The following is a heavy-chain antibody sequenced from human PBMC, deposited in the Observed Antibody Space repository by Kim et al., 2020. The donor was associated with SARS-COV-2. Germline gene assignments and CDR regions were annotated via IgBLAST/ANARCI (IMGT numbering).Heavy chain of an antibody. J-gene: IGHJ4*02. V-gene: IGHV3-9*01. CDR2: ISWTRGGI. CDR3: AKGGTYYYDSSGYYSDY. D-gene: IGHD3-22*01. Sequence: GWVSGISWTRGGIGYADSVKGRFTISRDNAKNSLYLQMNSLRAEDTALYYCAKGGTYYYDSSGYYSDYWGQGTLVTVSS.